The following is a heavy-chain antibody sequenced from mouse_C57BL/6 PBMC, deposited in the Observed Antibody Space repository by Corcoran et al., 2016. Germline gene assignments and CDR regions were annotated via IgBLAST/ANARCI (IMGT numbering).Heavy chain of an antibody. J-gene: IGHJ4*01. V-gene: IGHV1-15*01. Sequence: QVQLQQSGAELVRPGASVTLSCKASGYTFTDYEMHWVKHTPVHGLEWIGAIDPETGGTAYNQKFKGKAILTADKSSSTAYMELRSLTSEDSAVYYCTREGFYAMDYLGQGTSVTVSS. CDR3: TREGFYAMDY. CDR2: IDPETGGT. CDR1: GYTFTDYE.